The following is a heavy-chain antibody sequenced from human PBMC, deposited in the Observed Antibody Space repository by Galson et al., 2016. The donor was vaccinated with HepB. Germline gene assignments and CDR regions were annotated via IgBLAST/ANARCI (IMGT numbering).Heavy chain of an antibody. D-gene: IGHD3-16*02. CDR2: ISYDGINK. CDR3: AKEETPFGGVIFDAFDI. Sequence: SLRLSFAASGFTFSDHGMPWVRQAPGNGLEWVAVISYDGINKYYADSVKGRFTISRDNTKNTLYLQMNSLRAEDTAVYYCAKEETPFGGVIFDAFDIWGQGTMVTVSS. V-gene: IGHV3-30*18. CDR1: GFTFSDHG. J-gene: IGHJ3*02.